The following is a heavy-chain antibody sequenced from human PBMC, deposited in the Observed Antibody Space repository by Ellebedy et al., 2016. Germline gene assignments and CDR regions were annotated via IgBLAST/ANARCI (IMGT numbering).Heavy chain of an antibody. CDR3: ALASLRVHDYYYLDV. V-gene: IGHV1-2*02. D-gene: IGHD2-15*01. Sequence: ASVKVSCXASGYTFTGYSLHWVRQAPGQGLEWMGWINPNSGGTNYAQKFQGRVTMTRDTSISTAYMEQSRLRSDDTAVYYCALASLRVHDYYYLDVWGKGTTVTVSS. CDR1: GYTFTGYS. CDR2: INPNSGGT. J-gene: IGHJ6*03.